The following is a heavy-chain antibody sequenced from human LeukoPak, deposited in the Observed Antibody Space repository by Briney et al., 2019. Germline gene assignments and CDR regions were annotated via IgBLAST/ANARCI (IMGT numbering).Heavy chain of an antibody. D-gene: IGHD2-15*01. CDR1: GFTFSSYG. Sequence: GGSLRLSCAASGFTFSSYGMHWVRQAPGKGLEWVAFIRYDGSNKYYADSVKGRFTISRDNSKNTLYLQMNSLRAGDTAVYYCARGHGVVYYYMDVWGKGTTVTISS. J-gene: IGHJ6*03. V-gene: IGHV3-30*02. CDR3: ARGHGVVYYYMDV. CDR2: IRYDGSNK.